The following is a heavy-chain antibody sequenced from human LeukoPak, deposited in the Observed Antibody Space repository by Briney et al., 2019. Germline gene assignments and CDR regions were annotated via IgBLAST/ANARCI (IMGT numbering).Heavy chain of an antibody. CDR1: GFTFGDYI. D-gene: IGHD1-26*01. Sequence: GGSLRLSCTASGFTFGDYIMSWVRQAPGKGLEWVGFIRGKAYGGTTEYAASVKGRFTIPRDDSKSIAYLQVNSLKTEDTAVYYCTRDGSGMHYGMDAWGQGTTVTVSS. V-gene: IGHV3-49*04. CDR2: IRGKAYGGTT. CDR3: TRDGSGMHYGMDA. J-gene: IGHJ6*02.